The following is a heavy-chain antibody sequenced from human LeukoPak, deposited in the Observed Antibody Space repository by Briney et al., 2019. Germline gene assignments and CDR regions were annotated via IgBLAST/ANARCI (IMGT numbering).Heavy chain of an antibody. V-gene: IGHV1-2*02. CDR3: VRDRTKYCSSTSCPLDY. D-gene: IGHD2-2*01. J-gene: IGHJ4*02. Sequence: GASVKVSCKASGYAFSAYYMHWVRQAPGQGLEWMDWLNPQTGDTHFAQKFQGRVTFTRDTSISTAYMAMSRLRSDDTAVFYCVRDRTKYCSSTSCPLDYWGQGTLVTVSS. CDR2: LNPQTGDT. CDR1: GYAFSAYY.